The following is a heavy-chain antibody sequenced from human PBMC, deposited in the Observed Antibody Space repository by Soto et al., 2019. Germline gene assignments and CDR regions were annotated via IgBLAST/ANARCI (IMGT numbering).Heavy chain of an antibody. CDR1: GYTFSDYG. Sequence: QVQLVQSGGEVKKPGASVKVSCKASGYTFSDYGISWVRQAPGQRPEYMGWISTNNGNTKYAQNIQGRVTMTTDTSTSTGYMALRSLRPDDTAVYYCAIQRAGAYGMDVWGQGTTVTVSS. CDR2: ISTNNGNT. D-gene: IGHD3-10*01. CDR3: AIQRAGAYGMDV. V-gene: IGHV1-18*01. J-gene: IGHJ6*02.